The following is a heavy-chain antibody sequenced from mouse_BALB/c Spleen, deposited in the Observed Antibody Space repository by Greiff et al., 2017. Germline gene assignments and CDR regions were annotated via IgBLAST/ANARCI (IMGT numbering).Heavy chain of an antibody. V-gene: IGHV1S81*02. D-gene: IGHD2-10*01. J-gene: IGHJ4*01. CDR2: INPSNGGT. CDR3: TSPAYYGNYDYAMDY. Sequence: QVQLKQSGAELVKPGASVKLSCKASGYTFTSYYMYWVKQRPGQGLEWIGEINPSNGGTNFNEKFKSKATLTVDKSSSTAYMQLSSLTSEDSAVYYCTSPAYYGNYDYAMDYWGQGTSVTVSS. CDR1: GYTFTSYY.